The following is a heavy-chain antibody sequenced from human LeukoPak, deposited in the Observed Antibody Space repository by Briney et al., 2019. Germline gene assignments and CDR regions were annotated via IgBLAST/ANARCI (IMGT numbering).Heavy chain of an antibody. CDR1: GFTFSSYE. V-gene: IGHV3-48*03. Sequence: GGSLRLSCAASGFTFSSYEMNWVRQAPGKGLEWVSYISSSGSNIYYADSVKGRFTISRDNAKNSLYLQMNNLRAEDTAVYYCAAGSGLDYWGQGTLVTVSS. J-gene: IGHJ4*02. CDR2: ISSSGSNI. D-gene: IGHD6-19*01. CDR3: AAGSGLDY.